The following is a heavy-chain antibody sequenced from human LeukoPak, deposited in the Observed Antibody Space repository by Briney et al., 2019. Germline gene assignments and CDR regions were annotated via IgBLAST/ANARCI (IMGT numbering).Heavy chain of an antibody. CDR2: ISSSGSTI. V-gene: IGHV3-11*04. J-gene: IGHJ4*02. Sequence: GGSLRLSCAASGFTFSDYYMSWIRQAPGKGLGWVSYISSSGSTIYYADSVKGRFTISRDNAKNSLYLQMNSLRAEDTAVYYCARRRDFWNVYYFDYWGQGTLVTVSS. CDR1: GFTFSDYY. CDR3: ARRRDFWNVYYFDY. D-gene: IGHD3-3*01.